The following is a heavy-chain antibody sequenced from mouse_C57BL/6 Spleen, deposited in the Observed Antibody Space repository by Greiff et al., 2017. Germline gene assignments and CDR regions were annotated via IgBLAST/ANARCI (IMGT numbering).Heavy chain of an antibody. V-gene: IGHV1-9*01. J-gene: IGHJ4*01. CDR1: GYTFTGYW. CDR2: IFPGSGRT. CDR3: ARGPADTGAMDY. Sequence: QVQLQQSGAELMKPGASVKLSCKATGYTFTGYWIEWVKQRPGHGLEWIGEIFPGSGRTNYNEKFKGKATFTADTSSNTAYMQLSSLTTEDSAVYYCARGPADTGAMDYWGQGTSVTVSS. D-gene: IGHD1-1*01.